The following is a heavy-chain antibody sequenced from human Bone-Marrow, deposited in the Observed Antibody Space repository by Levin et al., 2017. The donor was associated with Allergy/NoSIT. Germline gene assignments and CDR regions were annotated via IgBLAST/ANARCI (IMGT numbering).Heavy chain of an antibody. Sequence: ASVKVSCKASGYTFTGYYMHWVRQAPGQGLEWMGWINPNSGGTNYAQKFQGRVTMTRDTSISTAYMELSRLRSDDTAVYYCARDPNYYGSGSFLFDYWGQGTLVTVSS. CDR2: INPNSGGT. CDR1: GYTFTGYY. D-gene: IGHD3-10*01. CDR3: ARDPNYYGSGSFLFDY. V-gene: IGHV1-2*02. J-gene: IGHJ4*02.